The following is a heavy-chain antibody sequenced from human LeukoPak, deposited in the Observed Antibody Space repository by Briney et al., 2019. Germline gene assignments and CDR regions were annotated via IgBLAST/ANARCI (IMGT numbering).Heavy chain of an antibody. D-gene: IGHD3-22*01. V-gene: IGHV4-39*01. CDR3: ASLYYYDSSGLKN. J-gene: IGHJ4*02. CDR2: IYYSQST. Sequence: SETLSLTCTVSGGSISGSSYYWGWIRQPPGKGLEWIGSIYYSQSTYYNPSLKSRVTISVDTSKNQFSLKLSSVTAADTAVYYCASLYYYDSSGLKNWGQGTLVTVSS. CDR1: GGSISGSSYY.